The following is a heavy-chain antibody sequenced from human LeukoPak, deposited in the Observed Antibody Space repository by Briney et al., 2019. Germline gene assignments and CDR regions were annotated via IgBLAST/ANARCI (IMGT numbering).Heavy chain of an antibody. V-gene: IGHV3-74*01. D-gene: IGHD3-9*01. Sequence: GGSLRLSCAASGFTFSIYWMHWVRHAPGKGLVWVSRINSDGTSTGYADSVRGRFTISRDNAEDTLYLQMNSLGAEDTAVYYCARDFDQPSGNWGQGTLVTVSS. CDR1: GFTFSIYW. CDR2: INSDGTST. CDR3: ARDFDQPSGN. J-gene: IGHJ4*02.